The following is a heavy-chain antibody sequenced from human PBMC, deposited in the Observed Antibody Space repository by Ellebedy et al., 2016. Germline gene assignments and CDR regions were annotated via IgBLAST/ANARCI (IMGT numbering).Heavy chain of an antibody. V-gene: IGHV3-66*04. J-gene: IGHJ4*02. Sequence: GESLKISXTASGFTVSSHYMGWVRQAPGKGLEWVSVLYPGSRTYYADSVQGRFIISRDVSRNTLSLQMSGLSAEDTAMYYCARQSGWLLDWGQGTLVTVSS. CDR1: GFTVSSHY. CDR3: ARQSGWLLD. CDR2: LYPGSRT. D-gene: IGHD3-10*01.